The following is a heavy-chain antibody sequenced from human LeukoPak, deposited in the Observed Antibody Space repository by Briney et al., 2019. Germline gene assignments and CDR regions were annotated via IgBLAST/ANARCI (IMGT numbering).Heavy chain of an antibody. D-gene: IGHD2-21*02. Sequence: PSETLSLTCTVSGGSISSSSYYWGWIRQPPGKGLEWIGSIYYSGSTYYNPSLESRVTISVGTSKNQFSLKLSSVTAADTAVYYCARKEVVTALYYFDYWGQGTLVTVSS. CDR3: ARKEVVTALYYFDY. CDR2: IYYSGST. V-gene: IGHV4-39*01. CDR1: GGSISSSSYY. J-gene: IGHJ4*02.